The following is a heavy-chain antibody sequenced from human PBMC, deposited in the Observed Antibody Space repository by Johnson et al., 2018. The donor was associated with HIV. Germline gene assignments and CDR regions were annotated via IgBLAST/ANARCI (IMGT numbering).Heavy chain of an antibody. J-gene: IGHJ3*02. CDR3: ARDPFGALDGYAFDI. Sequence: VQLVESGGGLVQPGGSLRLSCAASGFTFSSYAMHWVRQAPGKGLEWVAVISYDGSNKYYADSVKGRFTISRDNSKNTLYLQMNSLRAEDTAVYYCARDPFGALDGYAFDIWGQGTMVTVSS. V-gene: IGHV3-30*04. CDR1: GFTFSSYA. D-gene: IGHD3-10*01. CDR2: ISYDGSNK.